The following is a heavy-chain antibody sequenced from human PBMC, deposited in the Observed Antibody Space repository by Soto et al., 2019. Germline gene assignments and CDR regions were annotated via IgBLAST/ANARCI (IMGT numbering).Heavy chain of an antibody. CDR1: GYTFTSYG. CDR2: ISAYNGNT. CDR3: ARDARSRIVGATTVDY. Sequence: ASVKVSCKASGYTFTSYGISWVRQAPGQGLEWMGWISAYNGNTNYAQKLQGRVTMTTDTSTSTAYMELRSLRSDDTAVYYCARDARSRIVGATTVDYWGQGTLVTVSS. J-gene: IGHJ4*02. D-gene: IGHD1-26*01. V-gene: IGHV1-18*01.